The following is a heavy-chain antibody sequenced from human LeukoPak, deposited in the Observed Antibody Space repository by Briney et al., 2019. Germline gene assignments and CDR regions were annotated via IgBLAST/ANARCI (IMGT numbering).Heavy chain of an antibody. V-gene: IGHV3-23*01. CDR2: SSGSGGSA. J-gene: IGHJ4*02. CDR1: GFTFSRYA. D-gene: IGHD6-19*01. CDR3: AKDRIVMSGFFDY. Sequence: GGSLRLSCAASGFTFSRYAMSWVRQAPGKGLEWVSISSGSGGSAYYADSVKGRFTISRDDSKNTLYLQMNNLRAEDTAVYYCAKDRIVMSGFFDYWGQGTLVTVSS.